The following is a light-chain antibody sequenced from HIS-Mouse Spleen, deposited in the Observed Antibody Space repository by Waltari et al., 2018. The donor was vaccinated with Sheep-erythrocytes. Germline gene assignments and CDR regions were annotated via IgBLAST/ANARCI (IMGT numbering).Light chain of an antibody. CDR2: DVS. V-gene: IGLV2-11*01. CDR3: CSYAGSYNHV. J-gene: IGLJ1*01. CDR1: SSDVGGYNY. Sequence: QSALTQPRSVSGSPGQSVTISCTGTSSDVGGYNYLSWYQQHPGKAPKLMIYDVSKRPEGVTDRFSGCKSGNTASLTISGLQAEDEADYYCCSYAGSYNHVFATGTKVTVL.